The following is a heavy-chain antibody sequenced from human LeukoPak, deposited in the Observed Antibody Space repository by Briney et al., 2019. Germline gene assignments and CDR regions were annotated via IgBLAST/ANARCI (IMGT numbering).Heavy chain of an antibody. D-gene: IGHD3-3*01. CDR1: AFTFSSSS. CDR3: ATSDDLWSGMDN. CDR2: ISSTSRYI. Sequence: PGGSLRLSCAVSAFTFSSSSMNWVRQAPGKGLEWVSSISSTSRYIYYADSVKGRFTISRDNAKNSLYLQMDSLRAEDTAVYYCATSDDLWSGMDNWGQGTLVTVSS. J-gene: IGHJ4*02. V-gene: IGHV3-21*01.